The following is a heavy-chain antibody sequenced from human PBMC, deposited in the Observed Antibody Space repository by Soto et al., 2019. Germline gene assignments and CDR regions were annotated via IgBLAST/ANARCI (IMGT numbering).Heavy chain of an antibody. CDR2: ISSSGSTI. CDR1: GFTFSSYE. D-gene: IGHD1-26*01. V-gene: IGHV3-48*03. CDR3: AREGGGGDYYYGMDV. Sequence: GWSLRLSCAASGFTFSSYEMNLVRQGPGKGLEWVSYISSSGSTIYYADSVKGRFTISRDNDKNSLYLQMNSLRAEDTAVYYCAREGGGGDYYYGMDVWGEGTTVPVSS. J-gene: IGHJ6*04.